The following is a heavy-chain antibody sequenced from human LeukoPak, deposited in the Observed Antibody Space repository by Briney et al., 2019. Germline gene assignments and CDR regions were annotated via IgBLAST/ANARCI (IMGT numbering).Heavy chain of an antibody. Sequence: ASVKVSCKASGYTFTSYDTNWVRQATGQGLEWMGWMNPNSGNTGYAQKFQGRVTMTRNTSVSTAYMELSRLRSEDTAVYYCARVERGLHNYYDSSGNDYWGQGPLVTVSS. J-gene: IGHJ4*02. CDR1: GYTFTSYD. V-gene: IGHV1-8*01. CDR3: ARVERGLHNYYDSSGNDY. CDR2: MNPNSGNT. D-gene: IGHD3-22*01.